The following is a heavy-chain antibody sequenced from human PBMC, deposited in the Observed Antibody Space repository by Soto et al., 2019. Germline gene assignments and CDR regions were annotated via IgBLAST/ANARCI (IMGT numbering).Heavy chain of an antibody. D-gene: IGHD4-17*01. CDR1: GFTFSSYS. J-gene: IGHJ6*02. V-gene: IGHV3-21*01. Sequence: GGSLRLSCAASGFTFSSYSMNWVRQAPGKGLEWVSSISSSSSYIYYADSVKGRFTISRDNAKNSLYLQMNSLRAEDTAVYYCAREASLHGDYVGNYYGMDVWGQGTTVTVSS. CDR3: AREASLHGDYVGNYYGMDV. CDR2: ISSSSSYI.